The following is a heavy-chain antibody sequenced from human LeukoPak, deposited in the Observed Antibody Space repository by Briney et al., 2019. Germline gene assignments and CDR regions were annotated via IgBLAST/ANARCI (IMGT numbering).Heavy chain of an antibody. V-gene: IGHV1-24*01. CDR2: FDPEEAKM. D-gene: IGHD3-3*01. CDR3: TTRSGDFWSGFVN. J-gene: IGHJ4*02. CDR1: GNSLNELP. Sequence: ASVTVSCKVSGNSLNELPIQWVRQAPGKGLECMGGFDPEEAKMVYAQNFQGRVTMTEDTSTQTAYMELSGLTSDDTAVYYCTTRSGDFWSGFVNWGQGSLVTASS.